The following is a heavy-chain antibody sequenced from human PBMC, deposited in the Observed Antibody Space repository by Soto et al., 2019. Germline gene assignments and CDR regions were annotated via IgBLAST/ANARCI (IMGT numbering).Heavy chain of an antibody. D-gene: IGHD2-8*01. CDR2: IIPIFGTA. CDR1: GGTFSSYA. Sequence: QVQLVQSGAEVKKPGSSVKVSCKASGGTFSSYAISWVRQAPGQGLEWMGGIIPIFGTANYAQKFQGRVTITAHESTSTAYMELSSLRSEDTAGYYCARDVYCTNGVCSSFDYWGQGTLVTVSS. V-gene: IGHV1-69*12. J-gene: IGHJ4*02. CDR3: ARDVYCTNGVCSSFDY.